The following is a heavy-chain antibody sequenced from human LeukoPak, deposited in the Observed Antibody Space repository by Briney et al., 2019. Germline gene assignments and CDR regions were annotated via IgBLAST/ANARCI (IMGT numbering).Heavy chain of an antibody. CDR1: GFTFSSYA. D-gene: IGHD6-13*01. CDR2: ISGSGGST. Sequence: GGSLRLSCAASGFTFSSYAMSWVRQAPGKGLERVSAISGSGGSTYYADSVKGRFTISRDNSKNTLYLQMNSLRAEDTAVYYCAKHIAAAGIGYWGQGTLVTVSS. V-gene: IGHV3-23*01. J-gene: IGHJ4*02. CDR3: AKHIAAAGIGY.